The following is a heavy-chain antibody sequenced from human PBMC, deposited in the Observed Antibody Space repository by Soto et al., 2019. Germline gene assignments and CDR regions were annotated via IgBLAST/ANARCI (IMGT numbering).Heavy chain of an antibody. CDR1: GGTFNIYG. CDR2: IIPIFGPA. Sequence: QVQLVQSGAEVKKPGSSVKVSCKASGGTFNIYGINWVRQAPGQGLEWIGGIIPIFGPANYAQKFQGRVTITADKSTSTAYLEVSSLRSQDTAVYYCARAMYSSSWYDRGFDYCGQGTLVTASS. CDR3: ARAMYSSSWYDRGFDY. J-gene: IGHJ4*02. D-gene: IGHD6-13*01. V-gene: IGHV1-69*06.